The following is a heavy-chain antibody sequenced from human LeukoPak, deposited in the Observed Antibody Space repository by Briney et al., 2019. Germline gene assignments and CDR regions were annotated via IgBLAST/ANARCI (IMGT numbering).Heavy chain of an antibody. CDR1: GYTFTSYG. V-gene: IGHV1-18*01. CDR3: ARGTRDLRGVIPFDY. D-gene: IGHD3-10*01. Sequence: ASVKVSCKASGYTFTSYGISWVRQAPGQGLEWMGWFSAYNGNTNYAQKLQGRVTMTTDTSTSTAYMELRSLRSDDTAVYYCARGTRDLRGVIPFDYWGQGTLVAVSS. CDR2: FSAYNGNT. J-gene: IGHJ4*02.